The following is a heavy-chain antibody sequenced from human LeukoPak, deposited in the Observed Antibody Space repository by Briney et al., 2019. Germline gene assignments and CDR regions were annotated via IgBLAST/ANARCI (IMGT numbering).Heavy chain of an antibody. CDR2: ISSSGSTI. V-gene: IGHV3-48*03. CDR3: ARESYSSSSADY. D-gene: IGHD6-6*01. Sequence: GGSLRLSCAASGFTFSSYEMNWVRQAPGKGLEWVSYISSSGSTIYYADSVKGRFTISRDNAKNSLYLQMNSLRAEDTAVYYCARESYSSSSADYWGQGTLVTVSS. J-gene: IGHJ4*02. CDR1: GFTFSSYE.